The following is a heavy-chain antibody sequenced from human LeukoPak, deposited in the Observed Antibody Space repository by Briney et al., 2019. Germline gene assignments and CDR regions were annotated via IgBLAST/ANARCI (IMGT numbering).Heavy chain of an antibody. V-gene: IGHV3-48*01. Sequence: GGSLRLSCAASGFTFSSYAMSWVRQAPGKGLEWVSYISSSSSTIYYADSVKGRFTISRDNAKNSLYLQMNSLRAEDTAVYYCARAPYDFWSETGDYWGQGTLVTVSS. CDR2: ISSSSSTI. CDR1: GFTFSSYA. J-gene: IGHJ4*02. D-gene: IGHD3-3*01. CDR3: ARAPYDFWSETGDY.